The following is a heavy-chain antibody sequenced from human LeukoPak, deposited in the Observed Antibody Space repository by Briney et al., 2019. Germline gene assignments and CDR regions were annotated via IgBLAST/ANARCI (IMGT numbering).Heavy chain of an antibody. CDR3: ARPEYGSSSGLIGLDP. CDR2: IKQDGSEK. CDR1: GFTFSSYW. D-gene: IGHD6-6*01. Sequence: GGSLRLSCAVSGFTFSSYWMSWVRQAPGKGLEWVANIKQDGSEKYYVDSVKGRFTISRDNAKNSLYLQMSSLRAEDTAVYYCARPEYGSSSGLIGLDPWGQGTLVTVSS. J-gene: IGHJ5*02. V-gene: IGHV3-7*01.